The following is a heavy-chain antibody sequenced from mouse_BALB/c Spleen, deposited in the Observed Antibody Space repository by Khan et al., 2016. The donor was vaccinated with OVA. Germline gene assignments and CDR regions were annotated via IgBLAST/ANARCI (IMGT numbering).Heavy chain of an antibody. Sequence: QVQLKQSGAELVRPGASVKLSCKTSGYIFTSYWIYWVKQRSGQGLEWIARIYPGTDNTYYNEKLKDKATLTADKSSSTAYMHLSSLTSEDSAVYFCGRGEAYYYFDYWGQGTTLTVSS. V-gene: IGHV1-76*01. CDR2: IYPGTDNT. CDR1: GYIFTSYW. D-gene: IGHD1-1*01. J-gene: IGHJ2*01. CDR3: GRGEAYYYFDY.